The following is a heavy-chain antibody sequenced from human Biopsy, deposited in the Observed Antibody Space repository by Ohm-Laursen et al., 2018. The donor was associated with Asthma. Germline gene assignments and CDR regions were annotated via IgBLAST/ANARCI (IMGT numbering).Heavy chain of an antibody. Sequence: SLRLSCAASGFTFGGYAMSWARQAPGKGLEWVSTIPPVGRSAHGPDSFRGRFTISRDNSRDTLYLQMRSLRADDTAVYYCVKDTVEDRGGYYTFDVWGQGTKVTVSS. CDR3: VKDTVEDRGGYYTFDV. CDR1: GFTFGGYA. J-gene: IGHJ3*01. V-gene: IGHV3-23*01. CDR2: IPPVGRSA. D-gene: IGHD3-22*01.